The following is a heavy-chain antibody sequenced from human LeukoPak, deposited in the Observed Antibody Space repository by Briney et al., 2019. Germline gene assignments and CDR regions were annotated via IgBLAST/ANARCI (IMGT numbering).Heavy chain of an antibody. Sequence: QPGGSLRLSSAASGFTFSSYEMNWVRQAPGKGLEWVSYISSSGSTIYYADSVKGRFTISRDNAKNSLYLQMNSLRAEDTAVYYCASLSGYYYYGSGSVDYWGQGTLVTVSS. J-gene: IGHJ4*02. V-gene: IGHV3-48*03. CDR3: ASLSGYYYYGSGSVDY. CDR1: GFTFSSYE. D-gene: IGHD3-10*01. CDR2: ISSSGSTI.